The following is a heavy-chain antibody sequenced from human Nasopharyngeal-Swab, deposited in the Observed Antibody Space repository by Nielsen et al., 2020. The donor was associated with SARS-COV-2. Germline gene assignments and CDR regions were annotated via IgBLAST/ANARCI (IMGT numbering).Heavy chain of an antibody. Sequence: SETLSLTCAVYGESFSGYYWSWIRQPPGKGLEWIGEINHSGSTNYNPSLKSRVTISVDTSKNQFSLKLSSVTAADTAVYYCAGVLCSRTSCYGVGNYYYGMDVWGQGTTVTVSS. CDR2: INHSGST. CDR1: GESFSGYY. D-gene: IGHD2-2*01. CDR3: AGVLCSRTSCYGVGNYYYGMDV. J-gene: IGHJ6*02. V-gene: IGHV4-34*01.